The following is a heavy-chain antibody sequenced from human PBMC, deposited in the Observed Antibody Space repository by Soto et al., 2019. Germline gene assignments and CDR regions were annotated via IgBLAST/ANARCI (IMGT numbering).Heavy chain of an antibody. Sequence: QVQLQESGPGLVKPSETLSLTCTVSGGSITNYYCSWFRQPPGKGLEWIGYINYDGYSAYNLSLMGRVTLSMDASNTQFSLMLESVTATDTAVYYCARHGFGPLHGLVDVWGPGTTVIVSS. CDR2: INYDGYS. V-gene: IGHV4-59*08. CDR3: ARHGFGPLHGLVDV. J-gene: IGHJ6*02. CDR1: GGSITNYY. D-gene: IGHD3-10*01.